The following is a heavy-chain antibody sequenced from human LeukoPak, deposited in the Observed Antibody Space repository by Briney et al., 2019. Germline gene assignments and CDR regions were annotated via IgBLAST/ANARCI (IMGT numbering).Heavy chain of an antibody. V-gene: IGHV4-59*11. Sequence: SETLSLTCTVSGGSISSHYWSWIRQPPGKGLEWIGYIYYSGSTNYNPSLKGRVTISVDTSKNQFSLKLSSVTAADTAVYYCARDDFYCSSTSCYYNYMDVWGKGTTVTVSS. CDR1: GGSISSHY. J-gene: IGHJ6*03. D-gene: IGHD2-2*01. CDR3: ARDDFYCSSTSCYYNYMDV. CDR2: IYYSGST.